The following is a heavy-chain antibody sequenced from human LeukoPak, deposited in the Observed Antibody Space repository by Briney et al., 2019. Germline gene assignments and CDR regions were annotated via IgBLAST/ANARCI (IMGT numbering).Heavy chain of an antibody. Sequence: GGSLRLSCAASAFTFSGYSMNWVRQAPGKGLEWVSVIISSSTYIYYADSVKGRFNISRDNSKSTLFLQMNSLRVEDTAVYYCARGGIAVAGDDLWGQGTLVTVSA. D-gene: IGHD6-19*01. CDR3: ARGGIAVAGDDL. J-gene: IGHJ5*02. V-gene: IGHV3-21*01. CDR1: AFTFSGYS. CDR2: IISSSTYI.